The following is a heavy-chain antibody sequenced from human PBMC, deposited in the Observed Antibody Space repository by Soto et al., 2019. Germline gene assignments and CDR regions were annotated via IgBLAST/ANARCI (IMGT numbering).Heavy chain of an antibody. CDR2: INDSGNI. J-gene: IGHJ6*03. Sequence: QVQLQQWGAGLSKPSETLSLTCAVYGGSFSGYQWTWIRQTPGKDLECIGEINDSGNINYNPSLKSRVTILVDTAKKQISLKLSSVTAADTAVYYCARGLILWFGELSRRGGYYYYMDVWGKGTSVTVSS. CDR3: ARGLILWFGELSRRGGYYYYMDV. CDR1: GGSFSGYQ. V-gene: IGHV4-34*01. D-gene: IGHD3-10*01.